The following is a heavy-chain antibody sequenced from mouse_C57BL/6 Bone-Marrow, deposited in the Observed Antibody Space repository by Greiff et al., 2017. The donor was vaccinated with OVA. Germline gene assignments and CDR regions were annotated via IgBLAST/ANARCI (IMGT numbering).Heavy chain of an antibody. Sequence: QVQLQQPGAELVMPGASVKLSCKASGYTFTSYWMHWVKQRPGQGLEWIGEIDPSDSYTNYNQKFKGKSTLTVDKSSSTAYMQLSSLTSEDSAVYYCARWGYYGSSYYFDDWGQGTTLTVSS. D-gene: IGHD1-1*01. CDR1: GYTFTSYW. CDR2: IDPSDSYT. V-gene: IGHV1-69*01. J-gene: IGHJ2*01. CDR3: ARWGYYGSSYYFDD.